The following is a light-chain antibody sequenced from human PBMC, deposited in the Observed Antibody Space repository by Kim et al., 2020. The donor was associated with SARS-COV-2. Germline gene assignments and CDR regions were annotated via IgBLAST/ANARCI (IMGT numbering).Light chain of an antibody. CDR1: SSDVGGNKF. J-gene: IGLJ3*02. CDR2: DAT. V-gene: IGLV2-14*03. Sequence: GQSITISCTEGSSDVGGNKFVSWYQQHPGKAHKLIIYDATNRPSGISSRFSGSKFGNTASLTISGLQAEDEADYYCSSYTSNSPWVFGGGTQLTVL. CDR3: SSYTSNSPWV.